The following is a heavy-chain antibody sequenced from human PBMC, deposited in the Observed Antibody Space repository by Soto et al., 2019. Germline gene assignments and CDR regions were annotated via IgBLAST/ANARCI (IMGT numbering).Heavy chain of an antibody. D-gene: IGHD4-17*01. V-gene: IGHV4-59*01. CDR1: GGSISSYY. Sequence: PSETLPLTYTVSGGSISSYYWRRIRQPQGKGLEWIGYIYYSGSTNYNPSLKSRVTISVDTSKNQFSLKLSSVTAAYSAVYYCARRYGYAFDIWGQGTMVTVSS. CDR2: IYYSGST. CDR3: ARRYGYAFDI. J-gene: IGHJ3*02.